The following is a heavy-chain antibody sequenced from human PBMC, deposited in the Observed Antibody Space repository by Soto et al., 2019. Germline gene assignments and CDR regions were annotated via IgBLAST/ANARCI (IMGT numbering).Heavy chain of an antibody. Sequence: SETLSLTCTVSGGSISSSSYYWGWIRQPPGKGLEWIGSIYYSGSTYYNPSLKSRVTISVDTSKNQFSLKLSSVTAADTAVYYCARHPPVYSSSSDDGMDVSGQATTVTVSS. V-gene: IGHV4-39*01. J-gene: IGHJ6*02. D-gene: IGHD6-6*01. CDR2: IYYSGST. CDR3: ARHPPVYSSSSDDGMDV. CDR1: GGSISSSSYY.